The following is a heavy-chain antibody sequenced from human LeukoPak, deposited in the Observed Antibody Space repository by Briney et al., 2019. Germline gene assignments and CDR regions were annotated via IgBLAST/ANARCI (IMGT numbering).Heavy chain of an antibody. D-gene: IGHD6-13*01. J-gene: IGHJ3*02. Sequence: ASVKVSCKASGYTFTSYGISWVRQAPGQGLEWMGWISAYNGNTNYAQKLQGRVTMTTDTSTSTAYMELRNLRSDDTAVYYCAREATNSSLDDAFDIWGQGTMVTVSS. CDR3: AREATNSSLDDAFDI. CDR1: GYTFTSYG. V-gene: IGHV1-18*01. CDR2: ISAYNGNT.